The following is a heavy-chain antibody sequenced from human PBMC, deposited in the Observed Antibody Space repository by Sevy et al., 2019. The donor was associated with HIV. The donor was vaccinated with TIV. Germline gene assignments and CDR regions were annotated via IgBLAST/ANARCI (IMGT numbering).Heavy chain of an antibody. CDR3: ASGGSGSYYNGYISYYYYMDV. Sequence: SETLSLTCTVSGGSISSYYWSWIRQPPGKGLEWIGYIYYSGSTNYNPSLKSRVTISVDTSKNQFSLELSSVTAADTAVYYCASGGSGSYYNGYISYYYYMDVWGKGTTVTVSS. CDR1: GGSISSYY. D-gene: IGHD3-10*01. CDR2: IYYSGST. V-gene: IGHV4-59*01. J-gene: IGHJ6*03.